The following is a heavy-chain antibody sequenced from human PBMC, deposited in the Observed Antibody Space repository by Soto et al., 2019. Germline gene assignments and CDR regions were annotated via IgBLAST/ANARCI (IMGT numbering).Heavy chain of an antibody. CDR3: ARVKASGWPLYYYYGMDV. V-gene: IGHV4-59*01. CDR1: GGSIISYY. J-gene: IGHJ6*02. Sequence: PSATLSLTCSVSGGSIISYYWSWIRQPPGKGLEWIGHIYYSGSTNYNPSLKSRVTISVDTSKNHFSLKLSSVTAADTAVYYCARVKASGWPLYYYYGMDVWGQGTTVTVSS. D-gene: IGHD6-19*01. CDR2: IYYSGST.